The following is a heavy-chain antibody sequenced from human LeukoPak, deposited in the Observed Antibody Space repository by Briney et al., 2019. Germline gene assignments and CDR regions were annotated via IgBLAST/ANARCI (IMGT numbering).Heavy chain of an antibody. CDR3: AREASLVGATIY. Sequence: SGTLTLTCTVSGDSISHYYWSWIRQPPGKGLEWIASIDYSGSTNYNPSLTSRVTISIDTSKKQFSLKLNSVTAADTAVYYCAREASLVGATIYWGQGTLVTVSS. CDR2: IDYSGST. CDR1: GDSISHYY. V-gene: IGHV4-59*01. J-gene: IGHJ4*02. D-gene: IGHD1-26*01.